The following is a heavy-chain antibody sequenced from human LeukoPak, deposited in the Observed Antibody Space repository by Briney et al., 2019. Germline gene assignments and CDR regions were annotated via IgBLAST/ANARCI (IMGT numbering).Heavy chain of an antibody. D-gene: IGHD5-24*01. J-gene: IGHJ4*02. Sequence: ASVKVSCKASGYTFTNYDINWVRQATGQGLEWMGWMNPKSGNTGYAQKFQGRVTITRNTSRNTAYMELSNLRSEDTAAHYCARVDGSVDNWGQGTLVTVSS. CDR1: GYTFTNYD. CDR3: ARVDGSVDN. V-gene: IGHV1-8*03. CDR2: MNPKSGNT.